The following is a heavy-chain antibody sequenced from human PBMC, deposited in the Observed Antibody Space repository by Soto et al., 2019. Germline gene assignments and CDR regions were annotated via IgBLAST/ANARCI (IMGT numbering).Heavy chain of an antibody. Sequence: EVQLVESGGGLVQPGGSLRLSCVASGFTFSTDSMNWVRQAPGKGLEWVAHISTSGATRYYADSVKGRFTISRDNAKTSRYLQMDSLRNEDTAVCYCARFFGSGFDYWGQGTLVTVSS. CDR3: ARFFGSGFDY. J-gene: IGHJ4*02. V-gene: IGHV3-48*02. CDR2: ISTSGATR. D-gene: IGHD6-19*01. CDR1: GFTFSTDS.